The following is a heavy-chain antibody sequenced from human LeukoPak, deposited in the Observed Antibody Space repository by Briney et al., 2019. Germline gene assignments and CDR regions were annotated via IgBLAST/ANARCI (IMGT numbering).Heavy chain of an antibody. CDR3: AKDRACSSTSCYPPYSSSSEFDY. D-gene: IGHD2-2*01. CDR2: ISWNSGSI. Sequence: GRSLRLSCAASGFTFDDYAMHWVRQAPGKGLEWVSGISWNSGSIGYADSVKGRFTISRDNAKNSPYLQMNSLRAEDTALYYCAKDRACSSTSCYPPYSSSSEFDYWGQGTLVTVSS. CDR1: GFTFDDYA. V-gene: IGHV3-9*01. J-gene: IGHJ4*02.